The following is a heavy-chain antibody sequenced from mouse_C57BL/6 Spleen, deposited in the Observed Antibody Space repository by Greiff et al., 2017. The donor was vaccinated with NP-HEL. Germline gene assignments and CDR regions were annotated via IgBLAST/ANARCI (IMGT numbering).Heavy chain of an antibody. CDR2: IYPGDGDT. J-gene: IGHJ3*01. CDR3: ARGDYSNLFAY. CDR1: GYAFSSSW. V-gene: IGHV1-82*01. Sequence: VQVVESGPELVKPGASVKISCKASGYAFSSSWMNWVKQRPGKGLEWIGRIYPGDGDTNYNGKFKGKATLTADKSSSTAYMQLSSLTSEDSAVYFCARGDYSNLFAYWGQGTLVTVSA. D-gene: IGHD2-5*01.